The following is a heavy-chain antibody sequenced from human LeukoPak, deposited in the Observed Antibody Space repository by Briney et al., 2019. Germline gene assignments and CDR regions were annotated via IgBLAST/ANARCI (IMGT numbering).Heavy chain of an antibody. D-gene: IGHD3-10*01. Sequence: PGGSLRLSCAASGFTFSSYGMHWVRQAPGKGLEGVAFIRYNGSNKYYADSVKGRFTISRDNSKNTLYLQMNSLTAEDTAVYYCAKAWWFGEFFDYWGQGTLVTVSS. V-gene: IGHV3-30*02. CDR2: IRYNGSNK. J-gene: IGHJ4*02. CDR3: AKAWWFGEFFDY. CDR1: GFTFSSYG.